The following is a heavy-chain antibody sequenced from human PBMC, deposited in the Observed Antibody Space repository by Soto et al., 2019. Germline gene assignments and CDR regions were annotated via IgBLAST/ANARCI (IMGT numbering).Heavy chain of an antibody. CDR1: GFTFSSYW. CDR2: IKQDGSEK. D-gene: IGHD3-3*01. J-gene: IGHJ3*02. Sequence: GGSLRLSCAASGFTFSSYWMSWVRQAPGKGLEWVANIKQDGSEKYYVDSVKGRFTISRDNAKNSLYLQMNSLRAEDTAVYYCARDRFLEWLFAFDIWGQGTMVT. CDR3: ARDRFLEWLFAFDI. V-gene: IGHV3-7*01.